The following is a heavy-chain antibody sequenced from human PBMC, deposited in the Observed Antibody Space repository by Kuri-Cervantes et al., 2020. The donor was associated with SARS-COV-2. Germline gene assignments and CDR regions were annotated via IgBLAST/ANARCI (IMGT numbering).Heavy chain of an antibody. CDR2: ISYDASNK. Sequence: GGSLRLSCAASGYIFSDYFLHWVRQAPGKGLEWVAVISYDASNKYYADSVKGRFTVSRDNSKNPLFLQMNSLRAEDTAVYYCARGKQDFDYWGQGTLVTVSS. CDR1: GYIFSDYF. J-gene: IGHJ4*02. V-gene: IGHV3-30-3*01. CDR3: ARGKQDFDY.